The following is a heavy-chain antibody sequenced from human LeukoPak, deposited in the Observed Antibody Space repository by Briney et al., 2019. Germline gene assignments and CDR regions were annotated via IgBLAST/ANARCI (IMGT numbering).Heavy chain of an antibody. CDR1: EFSVGSNY. V-gene: IGHV3-66*01. D-gene: IGHD2-15*01. CDR2: IYSGGST. J-gene: IGHJ4*02. Sequence: GSLRLSCAASEFSVGSNYMTWVRQAPGKGLEWVSLIYSGGSTYYADSVKGRFTISRDNSKNTLYLQMNSLRAEDTAVYYCARGAGSYSHSYDYWGQGTLVTVSS. CDR3: ARGAGSYSHSYDY.